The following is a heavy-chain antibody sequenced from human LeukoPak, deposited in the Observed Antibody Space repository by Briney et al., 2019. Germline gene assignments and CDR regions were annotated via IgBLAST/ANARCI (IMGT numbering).Heavy chain of an antibody. D-gene: IGHD3-16*02. CDR1: GFTFSDYY. Sequence: PGGFLRLSCAASGFTFSDYYMSWIRQAPGKGLEWVSYISPSGTTIYYADSVKGRFTISRDNAKNSLYLQMNSLRAEDAAVYYCARMYYDYVWGSYLLGAFDIWGQGTMVTVSS. V-gene: IGHV3-11*04. J-gene: IGHJ3*02. CDR2: ISPSGTTI. CDR3: ARMYYDYVWGSYLLGAFDI.